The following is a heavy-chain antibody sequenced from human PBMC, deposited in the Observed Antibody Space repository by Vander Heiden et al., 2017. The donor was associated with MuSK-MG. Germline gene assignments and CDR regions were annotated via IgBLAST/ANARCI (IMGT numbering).Heavy chain of an antibody. D-gene: IGHD4-17*01. V-gene: IGHV3-30*02. CDR1: GFRFSDYD. J-gene: IGHJ4*02. CDR2: IRHDGSLK. Sequence: QVQLVESGGGVVQTGGSLRLSCGASGFRFSDYDMHWVRQAPGKGLEWVTFIRHDGSLKYYADSVRGRLTISRDNSKNTLYLQMNGLRVQDTAVYYCARGEGDYSFDYWGQGALVAVSS. CDR3: ARGEGDYSFDY.